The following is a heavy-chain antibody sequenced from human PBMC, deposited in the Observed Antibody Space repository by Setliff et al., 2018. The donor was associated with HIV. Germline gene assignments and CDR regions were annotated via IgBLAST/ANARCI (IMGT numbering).Heavy chain of an antibody. V-gene: IGHV4-4*09. CDR1: GGSISGYY. Sequence: PSETLSPTCSGSGGSISGYYWTWIRQRPGKGLEWIGYIYSSGSTNYNPSLESRVTISLDTSKNQFSLKLNAVTAADTAVYYCARLGLCSGSSCRLDPWGQGTLVTVSS. CDR3: ARLGLCSGSSCRLDP. J-gene: IGHJ5*02. D-gene: IGHD2-15*01. CDR2: IYSSGST.